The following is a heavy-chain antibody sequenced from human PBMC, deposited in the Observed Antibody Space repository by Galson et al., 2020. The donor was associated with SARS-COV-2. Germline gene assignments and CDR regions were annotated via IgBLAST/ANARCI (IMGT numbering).Heavy chain of an antibody. Sequence: GGSLRLSCAASGFTFSSYGMHWVRQAPGKGLEWVAVIWYDGSNKYYADSVKGRFTISRDNSKNTLYLQMNSLRAEETAVYYCARVLAMYVLDVWGQGTTVTVAS. CDR1: GFTFSSYG. CDR2: IWYDGSNK. J-gene: IGHJ6*02. V-gene: IGHV3-33*01. CDR3: ARVLAMYVLDV.